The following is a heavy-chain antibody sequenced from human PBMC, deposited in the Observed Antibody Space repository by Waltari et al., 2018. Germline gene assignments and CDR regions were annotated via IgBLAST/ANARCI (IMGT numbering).Heavy chain of an antibody. CDR3: ARGLVVRGIDY. J-gene: IGHJ4*02. D-gene: IGHD3-22*01. Sequence: QVQLQQWGAGLLKPSETLSLTCAVYGGSFSGYYWSWIRQPPGKGLEWIGEINHSGSTNYNPSLKSRVTISVDTSKNQFSLKLSSVTAADTAVYYCARGLVVRGIDYWGQGTLVTVSS. V-gene: IGHV4-34*01. CDR2: INHSGST. CDR1: GGSFSGYY.